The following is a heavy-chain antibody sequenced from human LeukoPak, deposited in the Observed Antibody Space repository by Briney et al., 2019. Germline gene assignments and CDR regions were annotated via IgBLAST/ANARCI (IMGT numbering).Heavy chain of an antibody. J-gene: IGHJ5*02. CDR2: IYYSGST. Sequence: PSETLSLTYTVSGGSISSGGYYWSWIRQHPGKGLEWIGYIYYSGSTYYNPSLKSRVTISVDTSKNQFSLKLSSVTAADTAVYYCARDIIKGGDETWGQGTLVTVSS. CDR3: ARDIIKGGDET. CDR1: GGSISSGGYY. V-gene: IGHV4-31*03. D-gene: IGHD2-21*02.